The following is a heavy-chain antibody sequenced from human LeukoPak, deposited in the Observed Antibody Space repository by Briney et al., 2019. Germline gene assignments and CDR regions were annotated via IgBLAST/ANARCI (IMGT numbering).Heavy chain of an antibody. Sequence: PGGSLRLSCAASGFTVSSNYMSWVRQAPGKGLEWVSVIYSGGSTYYADSVKGRFTISRDNSKNTLYLQMNSLRAEDTAVYYCARVWECSYGPFFDYWGQGTLVTVSS. CDR1: GFTVSSNY. CDR2: IYSGGST. CDR3: ARVWECSYGPFFDY. V-gene: IGHV3-66*01. J-gene: IGHJ4*02. D-gene: IGHD5-18*01.